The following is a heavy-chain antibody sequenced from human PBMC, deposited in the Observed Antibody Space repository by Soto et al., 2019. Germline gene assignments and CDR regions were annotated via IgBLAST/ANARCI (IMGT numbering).Heavy chain of an antibody. V-gene: IGHV3-21*04. CDR1: GFTFSSYS. CDR2: ISSSSSYI. J-gene: IGHJ6*02. D-gene: IGHD6-19*01. Sequence: GGSLRLSCAASGFTFSSYSMNWVRQAPGKGLEWVSSISSSSSYIYYADSVKGRFTISRDNARNSLYLQMNSLRAEDTAVYYCAKGEGGAVAGKGEDYYYYYGMDVWGQGTTVTVSS. CDR3: AKGEGGAVAGKGEDYYYYYGMDV.